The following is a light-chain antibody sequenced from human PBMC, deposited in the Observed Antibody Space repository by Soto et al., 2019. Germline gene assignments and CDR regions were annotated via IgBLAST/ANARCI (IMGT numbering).Light chain of an antibody. V-gene: IGKV3-11*01. J-gene: IGKJ1*01. CDR2: DAS. CDR3: QQYVTSPWA. CDR1: QSVSSY. Sequence: EIVFTQSPAPPSLSPGERATLSCRASQSVSSYLAWYQQKPGQAPRLLIYDASNRATGIPARFSGSGSGTDFTLTISRLEPEDFAVYYCQQYVTSPWAFGQGTKVDIK.